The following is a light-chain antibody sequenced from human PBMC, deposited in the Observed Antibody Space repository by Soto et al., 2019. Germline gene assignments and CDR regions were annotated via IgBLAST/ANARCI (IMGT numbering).Light chain of an antibody. CDR1: SSDVGSYNT. J-gene: IGLJ1*01. V-gene: IGLV2-23*02. Sequence: QSVLTQPASVSGSPGQSITISCTGTSSDVGSYNTVSWYQQRPGKAPQLVIYEVSKRPSVISSRFSGSKSGNTASLTISGLQAEDEADYYCCSYALSSTSPYVFGTGTKVTVL. CDR3: CSYALSSTSPYV. CDR2: EVS.